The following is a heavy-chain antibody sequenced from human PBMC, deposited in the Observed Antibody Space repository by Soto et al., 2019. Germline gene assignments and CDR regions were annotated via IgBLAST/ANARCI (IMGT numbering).Heavy chain of an antibody. CDR3: ASHKPQSGTTPWGYYYGMDV. Sequence: SVKVSCKASGGTFSSYAISWVRQAPGQGLEWMGGIIPIFGTANYAQKFQGRVTITADKSTSTAYMELSRLRSEDTAVYYCASHKPQSGTTPWGYYYGMDVWGQGTKVTVYS. V-gene: IGHV1-69*06. CDR2: IIPIFGTA. J-gene: IGHJ6*02. CDR1: GGTFSSYA. D-gene: IGHD1-7*01.